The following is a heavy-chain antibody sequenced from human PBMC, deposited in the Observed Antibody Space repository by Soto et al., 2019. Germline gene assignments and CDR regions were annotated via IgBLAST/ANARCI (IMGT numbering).Heavy chain of an antibody. CDR2: INAGNGNT. Sequence: ASVKVSCKASGGTFSSYTISWVRQAPGQRLEWMRWINAGNGNTKYSQKFQGRVTITRDTSASTAYMELSSLRSEDTAVYYCARDVPYYYGSGTRGGYYYGMDVWGQGTTVTVSS. CDR3: ARDVPYYYGSGTRGGYYYGMDV. D-gene: IGHD3-10*01. V-gene: IGHV1-3*01. J-gene: IGHJ6*02. CDR1: GGTFSSYT.